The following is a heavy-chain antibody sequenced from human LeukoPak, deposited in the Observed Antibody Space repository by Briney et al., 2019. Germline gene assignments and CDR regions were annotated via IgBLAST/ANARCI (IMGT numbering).Heavy chain of an antibody. Sequence: GGSLRLSCAASGFTFSSYSMNWVRQAPGKGLEWVSSISSSSSYIYYADSVKGRFTISRDNAKNTLYLQMNSLRDEDTAVYFCLYGGYFQHWGQGTLVTVSS. V-gene: IGHV3-21*01. CDR1: GFTFSSYS. CDR3: LYGGYFQH. CDR2: ISSSSSYI. D-gene: IGHD3-16*01. J-gene: IGHJ1*01.